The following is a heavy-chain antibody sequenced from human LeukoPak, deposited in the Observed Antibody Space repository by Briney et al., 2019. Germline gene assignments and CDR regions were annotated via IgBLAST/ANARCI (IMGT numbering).Heavy chain of an antibody. J-gene: IGHJ4*02. CDR2: ISYDGSNK. CDR1: GFTFSSYA. D-gene: IGHD6-19*01. CDR3: ARVRPSVAGIQYYFDY. V-gene: IGHV3-30*04. Sequence: GGSLRLSCAAPGFTFSSYAMHWVRQAPGKGLEWVAVISYDGSNKYYADSVKGRFTISRDNSKNTLYLQMNSLRAEDTAVYYCARVRPSVAGIQYYFDYWGQGTLVTVSS.